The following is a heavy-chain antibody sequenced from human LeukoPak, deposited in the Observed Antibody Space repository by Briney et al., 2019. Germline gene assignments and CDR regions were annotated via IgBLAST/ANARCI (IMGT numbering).Heavy chain of an antibody. J-gene: IGHJ4*02. Sequence: GGSLRLSCAASGFTFSNYWMHWVRQVPGKGLVWVARIKSDGTTTSYAESVKGRFTISRDNAKKTLYLQMNSLRDEDTAVYYCVTGLLGTANYWGQGTLVTVSS. V-gene: IGHV3-74*01. D-gene: IGHD1-26*01. CDR3: VTGLLGTANY. CDR1: GFTFSNYW. CDR2: IKSDGTTT.